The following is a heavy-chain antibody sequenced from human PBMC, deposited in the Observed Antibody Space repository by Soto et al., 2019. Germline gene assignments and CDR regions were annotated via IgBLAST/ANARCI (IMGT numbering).Heavy chain of an antibody. CDR1: GYTFTSYG. J-gene: IGHJ6*02. CDR2: ISAYNGNT. V-gene: IGHV1-18*01. D-gene: IGHD2-21*02. CDR3: AREAYCGGDCYSDDYYGMDV. Sequence: GASVKVSCKASGYTFTSYGISWVRQAPGQGLEWMGWISAYNGNTNYAQKLQGRVAMTTDTSTSTAYMELRSLRSDDTAVYYCAREAYCGGDCYSDDYYGMDVWGQGTTVTVSS.